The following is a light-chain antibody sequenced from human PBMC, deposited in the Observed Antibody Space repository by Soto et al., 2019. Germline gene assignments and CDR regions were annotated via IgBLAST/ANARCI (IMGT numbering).Light chain of an antibody. CDR2: EVS. V-gene: IGLV2-14*01. Sequence: QSVLTQPASVSGSPGQSITISCTGTSSDIGGYNYVSWYQQHPGKAPKLMIYEVSNRPSGVSNRFSGSKSDNTASLTISGLQAEDEADYYCSSYTISSTYVFGTGTKLTVL. CDR3: SSYTISSTYV. CDR1: SSDIGGYNY. J-gene: IGLJ1*01.